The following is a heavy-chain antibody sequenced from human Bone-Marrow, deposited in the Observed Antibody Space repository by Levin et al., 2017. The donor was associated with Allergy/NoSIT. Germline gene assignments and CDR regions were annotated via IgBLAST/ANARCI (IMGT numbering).Heavy chain of an antibody. CDR1: GGSISSGGYY. CDR3: AGQYYDFAFDP. Sequence: ASETLSLTCTVSGGSISSGGYYWSWVRQHPEKGLEWIGYIHSGGNAYYSPSLQSRATITVDTSKDQFSLKLTSVTAADTATYYCAGQYYDFAFDPWGQGILVAVSA. V-gene: IGHV4-31*03. CDR2: IHSGGNA. D-gene: IGHD3-3*01. J-gene: IGHJ5*01.